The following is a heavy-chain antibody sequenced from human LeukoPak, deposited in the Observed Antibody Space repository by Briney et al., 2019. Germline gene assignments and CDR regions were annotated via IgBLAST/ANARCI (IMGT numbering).Heavy chain of an antibody. CDR1: AGSLGSYY. J-gene: IGHJ4*02. Sequence: PSETLSLTCTVSAGSLGSYYWSWIRQPPGKGLEWIGSIYYSGSTYYNPSLKSRVTISVDRSKNRFSLKLSSVTAADTAVYYCARDKVSPYYGDYFDYWGQGTLVTVSS. V-gene: IGHV4-39*07. CDR3: ARDKVSPYYGDYFDY. CDR2: IYYSGST. D-gene: IGHD1-26*01.